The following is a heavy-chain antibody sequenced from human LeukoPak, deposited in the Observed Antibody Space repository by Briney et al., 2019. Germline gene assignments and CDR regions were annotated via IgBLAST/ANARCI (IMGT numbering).Heavy chain of an antibody. J-gene: IGHJ6*02. Sequence: PGGSLRLSCAASGFTFSSYAMSWVRQAPGKGLEWVSAISGSGGSTYYADSVKGRFTISRDNSKNTLYLQMNSLRAEDTAVYYCAKDQGDCSSTSCYYYGMDVWGQGTTVTVSS. CDR1: GFTFSSYA. CDR2: ISGSGGST. D-gene: IGHD2-2*01. CDR3: AKDQGDCSSTSCYYYGMDV. V-gene: IGHV3-23*01.